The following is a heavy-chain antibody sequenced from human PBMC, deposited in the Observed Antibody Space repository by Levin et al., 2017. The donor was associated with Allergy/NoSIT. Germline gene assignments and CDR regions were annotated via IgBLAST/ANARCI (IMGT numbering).Heavy chain of an antibody. D-gene: IGHD3-10*01. V-gene: IGHV4-39*01. Sequence: PSETLSLTCTVSGGSISSSSYYWGWIRQPPGKGLEWIGSIYYSGSTYYNPSLKSRVTISVDTSKNQFSLKLSSVTAADTAVYYCARPEVEPYGSGSYYTWSYPNHDAFDIWGQGTMVTVSS. J-gene: IGHJ3*02. CDR2: IYYSGST. CDR1: GGSISSSSYY. CDR3: ARPEVEPYGSGSYYTWSYPNHDAFDI.